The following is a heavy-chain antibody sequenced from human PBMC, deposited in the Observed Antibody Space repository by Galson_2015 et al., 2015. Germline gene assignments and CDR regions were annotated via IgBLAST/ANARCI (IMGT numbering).Heavy chain of an antibody. V-gene: IGHV3-74*01. Sequence: SLRLSCAASGFTFSSYWMHWVRQAPGKGLVWVSRINSDGSSTSYADSVKGRFTISRDNAKNTLYLQMNSLRAEDTAVYYCARDNVDPEYYDILTGPYYYYYMDVWGKGTTVTVSS. J-gene: IGHJ6*03. CDR3: ARDNVDPEYYDILTGPYYYYYMDV. CDR1: GFTFSSYW. D-gene: IGHD3-9*01. CDR2: INSDGSST.